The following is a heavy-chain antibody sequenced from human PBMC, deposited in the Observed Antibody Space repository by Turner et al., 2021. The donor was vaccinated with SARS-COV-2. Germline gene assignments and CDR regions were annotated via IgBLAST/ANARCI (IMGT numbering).Heavy chain of an antibody. CDR2: IKQDGSEK. Sequence: EEQLVESWGGLVQPGGSLRLSCTASGFTFSNWMHWVRQAPGKGLEWVANIKQDGSEKYFVDSVKGRFTISRDNAKNSLYLQMNSLRAEDTAVYYCARDPNSGASLWGQGILVTVSS. V-gene: IGHV3-7*04. CDR3: ARDPNSGASL. D-gene: IGHD2-15*01. J-gene: IGHJ4*02. CDR1: GFTFSNW.